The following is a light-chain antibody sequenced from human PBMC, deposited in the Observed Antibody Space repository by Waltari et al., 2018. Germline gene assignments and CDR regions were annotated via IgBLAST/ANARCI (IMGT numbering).Light chain of an antibody. CDR3: QQLNSYPLT. Sequence: DIQLTQSPSFLSASVGDRVNITCRASQGISSYLAWYQQKPGKAPKLLIYAASTLQSGVPSRFSGSGSGTEFTLTISSLQPEDFATYYCQQLNSYPLTFGGGTKVEIK. CDR2: AAS. CDR1: QGISSY. J-gene: IGKJ4*01. V-gene: IGKV1-9*01.